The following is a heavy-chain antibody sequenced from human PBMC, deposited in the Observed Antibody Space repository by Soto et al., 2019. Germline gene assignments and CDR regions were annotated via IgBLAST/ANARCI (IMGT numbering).Heavy chain of an antibody. CDR3: ARDLISRGWTGRSFDY. CDR2: ISSSSSYI. V-gene: IGHV3-21*01. Sequence: PGGSLRLSCAASGFTFSSYSMNWVRQAPGKGLEWVSSISSSSSYIYYADSVKGRFTISRDNAKNSLYLQMNSLRAEDTAVYYCARDLISRGWTGRSFDYWGQGTLVTVSS. D-gene: IGHD6-19*01. J-gene: IGHJ4*02. CDR1: GFTFSSYS.